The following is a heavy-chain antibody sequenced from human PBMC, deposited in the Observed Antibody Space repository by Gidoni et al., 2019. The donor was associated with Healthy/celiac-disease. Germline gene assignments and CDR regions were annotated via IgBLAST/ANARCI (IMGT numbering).Heavy chain of an antibody. J-gene: IGHJ5*02. Sequence: QVQLQQWGAGLLKPSETLSLTCAVYGGSFSGYYWSWIRQPPGKGLEWIGEINHSGSTNYNPSLKSRVTISVDTSKNQFSLKLSSVTAADTAVYYCARGRSGGYCSSTSCLNWFDPWGQGTLVTVSS. CDR2: INHSGST. CDR1: GGSFSGYY. D-gene: IGHD2-2*01. CDR3: ARGRSGGYCSSTSCLNWFDP. V-gene: IGHV4-34*01.